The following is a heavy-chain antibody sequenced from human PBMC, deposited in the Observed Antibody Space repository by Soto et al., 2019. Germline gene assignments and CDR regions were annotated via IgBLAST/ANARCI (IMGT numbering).Heavy chain of an antibody. CDR2: IWYDGSNK. J-gene: IGHJ4*02. V-gene: IGHV3-33*01. D-gene: IGHD2-2*01. Sequence: GGSLRLSCAASGFTFSSYGMHWVRQAPGKGLEWVAVIWYDGSNKYYADSMKGRFTISRDNSKNTLYLQMNSLRAEDTAVYYCAREGGYCSSTSCYYFDYWGQGTLVTVSS. CDR1: GFTFSSYG. CDR3: AREGGYCSSTSCYYFDY.